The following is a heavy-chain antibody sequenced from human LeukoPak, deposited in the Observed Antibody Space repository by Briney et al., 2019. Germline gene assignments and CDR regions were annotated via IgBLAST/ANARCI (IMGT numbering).Heavy chain of an antibody. Sequence: GASVKVSCKASGYTFTGYYMHWVRQAPGQGLQWMGWMNPNSGNAVYAQRFQGRVTMTRSTSINTAYMELSSLRSEDTAVYYGARGSSRSFDIWGLGTMVTVSS. V-gene: IGHV1-8*02. CDR3: ARGSSRSFDI. D-gene: IGHD3-10*01. CDR2: MNPNSGNA. CDR1: GYTFTGYY. J-gene: IGHJ3*02.